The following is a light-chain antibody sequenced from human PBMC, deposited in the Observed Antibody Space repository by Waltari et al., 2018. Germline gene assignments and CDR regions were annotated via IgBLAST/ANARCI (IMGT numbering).Light chain of an antibody. CDR1: QAIGHNF. CDR3: EQYDGSVLT. CDR2: GAS. V-gene: IGKV3-20*01. J-gene: IGKJ4*01. Sequence: IVLTQSPDTLSLSPGERATLSCRASQAIGHNFLVWYQQKPGQAPRLLIHGASRRATGVPDRCSGSGSGTDFALTISRLEVEDFAVYYCEQYDGSVLTFGGGTKLEIK.